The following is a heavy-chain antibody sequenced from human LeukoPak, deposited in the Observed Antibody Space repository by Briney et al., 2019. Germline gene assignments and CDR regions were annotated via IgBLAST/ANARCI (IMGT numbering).Heavy chain of an antibody. CDR2: IYYSGST. Sequence: KSSETLSLTCTVSGGSISSSSYYWGWIRQPPGKGLEWIGSIYYSGSTYYNPSLKSRVTISVDTSKNQFSLKLSSVTAADTAVYYCARASVPRFDPWGQGTLVTVSS. CDR1: GGSISSSSYY. CDR3: ARASVPRFDP. V-gene: IGHV4-39*07. J-gene: IGHJ5*02.